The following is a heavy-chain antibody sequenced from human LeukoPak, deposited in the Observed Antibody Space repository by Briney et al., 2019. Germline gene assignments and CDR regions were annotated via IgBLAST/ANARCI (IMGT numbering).Heavy chain of an antibody. Sequence: SETLSLTCTVSGGSISSYYWGWIRQPPGKGLEWIGSIYYSGSTYYNPSLKSRVTISVDTSKNQFSLKLSSVTAADTAVYYCARLIVVVVAADYWGQGTLVTVSS. CDR3: ARLIVVVVAADY. D-gene: IGHD2-15*01. V-gene: IGHV4-39*01. CDR2: IYYSGST. CDR1: GGSISSYY. J-gene: IGHJ4*02.